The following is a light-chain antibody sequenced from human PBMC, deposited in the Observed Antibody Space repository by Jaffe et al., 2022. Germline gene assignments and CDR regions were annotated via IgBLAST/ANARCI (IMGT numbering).Light chain of an antibody. V-gene: IGLV3-1*01. CDR1: KLGDKF. J-gene: IGLJ2*01. CDR2: QNT. Sequence: SYELTQPPSVSVSPGQTASITCSGDKLGDKFASWYQQKPGQSPVLVIHQNTKRPSGIPERFSGSTSGNTATLTISGTQAMDEADYYCQAWDSSTAFVFGGGTKLTVL. CDR3: QAWDSSTAFV.